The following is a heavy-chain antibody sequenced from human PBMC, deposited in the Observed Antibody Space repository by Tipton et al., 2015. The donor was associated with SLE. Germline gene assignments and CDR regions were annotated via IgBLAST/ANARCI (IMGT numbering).Heavy chain of an antibody. CDR1: GGSISSADYY. D-gene: IGHD3-22*01. V-gene: IGHV4-31*03. Sequence: TLSLTCTVSGGSISSADYYWNWVRHHPGKGLEWIGYIYYSGNTYYNPSLKSRLTISVDTSKNQFSLKLSSVTAADTAVYYCAREEANYYDSSHAFDIWGQGAMVTVSS. CDR2: IYYSGNT. CDR3: AREEANYYDSSHAFDI. J-gene: IGHJ3*02.